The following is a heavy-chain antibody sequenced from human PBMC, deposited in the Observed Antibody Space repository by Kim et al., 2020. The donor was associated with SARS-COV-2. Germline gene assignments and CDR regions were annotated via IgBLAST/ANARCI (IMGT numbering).Heavy chain of an antibody. V-gene: IGHV1-46*01. Sequence: ASVKVSCKTSGYFFTSYYIHWVRQAPGQGLEWMGMINPSGDTRSFTQKFQGRVTTTMDKSARTVNMELNSLRSEDTAVYYCAREGGYGSLKHWGQGTPVT. D-gene: IGHD6-13*01. CDR2: INPSGDTR. CDR3: AREGGYGSLKH. J-gene: IGHJ1*01. CDR1: GYFFTSYY.